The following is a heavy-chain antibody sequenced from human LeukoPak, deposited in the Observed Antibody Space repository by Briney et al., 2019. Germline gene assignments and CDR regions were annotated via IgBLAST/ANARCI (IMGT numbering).Heavy chain of an antibody. D-gene: IGHD4-17*01. CDR1: GGSISSHY. CDR3: ARWITVTIREYYFDY. V-gene: IGHV4-59*11. J-gene: IGHJ4*02. CDR2: IYYSGST. Sequence: PSETLSLTCTVSGGSISSHYWSWIRQPPGKGLEWIGYIYYSGSTNYNPSLKSRVTISVDTSKNQFSLKLSSVTAADTAVYYCARWITVTIREYYFDYWGQGTLVTVSS.